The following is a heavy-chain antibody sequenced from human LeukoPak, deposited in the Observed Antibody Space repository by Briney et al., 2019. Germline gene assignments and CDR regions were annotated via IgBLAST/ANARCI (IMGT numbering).Heavy chain of an antibody. CDR3: ARTVVGAGGRFDY. V-gene: IGHV1-2*02. CDR1: GYTFTGYY. J-gene: IGHJ4*02. Sequence: GASVKVSCKASGYTFTGYYMHWVRQAPGQGLEWMGWINPNSGGTNYAQKFQGRVTMTRDTSISTAYMELSRLRSDDTAVYYCARTVVGAGGRFDYWGQGTLVTVSS. CDR2: INPNSGGT. D-gene: IGHD1-26*01.